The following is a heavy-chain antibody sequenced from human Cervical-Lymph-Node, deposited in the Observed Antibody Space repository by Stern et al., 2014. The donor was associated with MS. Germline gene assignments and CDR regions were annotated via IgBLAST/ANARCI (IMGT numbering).Heavy chain of an antibody. D-gene: IGHD6-13*01. CDR1: GGTFSSIE. V-gene: IGHV1-69*01. J-gene: IGHJ5*01. CDR3: VRDQGGIADS. Sequence: QVQLVQSGAEVKKPGSSMKVSCKASGGTFSSIEISWVRQAPGQGLEWLGGIIPMFGTTHYAPKVQGSVTIIASESTKPITMVLGSLRSEDTAVYYCVRDQGGIADSWGQGTLVTVSS. CDR2: IIPMFGTT.